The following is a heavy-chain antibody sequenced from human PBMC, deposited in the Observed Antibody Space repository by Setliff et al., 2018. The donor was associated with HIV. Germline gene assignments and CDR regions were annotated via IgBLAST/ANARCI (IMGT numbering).Heavy chain of an antibody. CDR2: ITPSDSYT. J-gene: IGHJ2*01. CDR3: ARDTGPGYCSGGSCYREERPYWYFDL. CDR1: GYIFTSHK. D-gene: IGHD2-15*01. V-gene: IGHV1-46*01. Sequence: GASVKVSCKSSGYIFTSHKIHWVRQAPGQGLEWMGIITPSDSYTVYAQKFQGRVTITRDTSTSTVYMELSSLRSEDTAVYYCARDTGPGYCSGGSCYREERPYWYFDLWGRGTLVTVSS.